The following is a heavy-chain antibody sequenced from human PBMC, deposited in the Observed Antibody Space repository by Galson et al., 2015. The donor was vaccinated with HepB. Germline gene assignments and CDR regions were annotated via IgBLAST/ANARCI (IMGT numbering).Heavy chain of an antibody. D-gene: IGHD6-6*01. CDR1: GFTFSNYW. CDR2: IKKDGSEK. CDR3: VRELAARI. J-gene: IGHJ3*02. V-gene: IGHV3-7*03. Sequence: SLRLSCAASGFTFSNYWMTWVRQAPGKGLEWVANIKKDGSEKSYVDSVKGRFTISRDNAKNSLYLQMNSLRAEDTAVYYCVRELAARIWGQGTMATVSS.